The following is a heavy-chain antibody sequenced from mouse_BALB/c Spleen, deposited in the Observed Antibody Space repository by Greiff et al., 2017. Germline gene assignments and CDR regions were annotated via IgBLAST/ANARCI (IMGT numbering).Heavy chain of an antibody. Sequence: VQLQQSGTVLARPGASVKMSCKASGYTFTSYWMHWVKQRPGQGLEWIGAIYPGNSDTSYNQKFKGKAKLTAVTSTSTAYMELSSLTNEDSAVYYCARRGNYGVFYAMDYWGQGTSVTVSS. CDR3: ARRGNYGVFYAMDY. CDR2: IYPGNSDT. V-gene: IGHV1-5*01. J-gene: IGHJ4*01. CDR1: GYTFTSYW. D-gene: IGHD2-1*01.